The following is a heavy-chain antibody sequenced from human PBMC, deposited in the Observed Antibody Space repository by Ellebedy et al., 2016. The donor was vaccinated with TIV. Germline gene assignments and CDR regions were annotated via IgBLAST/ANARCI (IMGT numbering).Heavy chain of an antibody. CDR2: ISYDGSNK. Sequence: GGSLRLSXAGSGFTFNIYGMHWVRQAPGKGLEWVAVISYDGSNKYYADSVKGRFTISRDNSKNTVYLQMNSLRVEDTAVYYCARVGYYSFDAWGQGTLVTVSS. V-gene: IGHV3-30*03. D-gene: IGHD3-16*01. J-gene: IGHJ5*02. CDR1: GFTFNIYG. CDR3: ARVGYYSFDA.